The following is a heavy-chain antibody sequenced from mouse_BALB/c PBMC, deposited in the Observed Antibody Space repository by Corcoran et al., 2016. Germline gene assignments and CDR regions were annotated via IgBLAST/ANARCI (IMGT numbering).Heavy chain of an antibody. CDR1: GFNIKDTY. J-gene: IGHJ4*01. Sequence: EVQLQQSGAELVKPGASVKLSCTASGFNIKDTYMHWVKQRPEQGLEWIGRIDPANGNTKYDPKFQGKATITADTSSNTAYLQLSSLTSEDTAVYYCARGYRYDGMDYWGQGTSVTVSS. CDR3: ARGYRYDGMDY. D-gene: IGHD2-14*01. V-gene: IGHV14-3*02. CDR2: IDPANGNT.